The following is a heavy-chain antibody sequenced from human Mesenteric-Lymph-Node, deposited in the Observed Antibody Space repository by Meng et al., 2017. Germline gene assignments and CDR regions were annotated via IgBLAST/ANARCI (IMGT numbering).Heavy chain of an antibody. CDR3: ARDLREWELLLEIDAFDI. V-gene: IGHV3-21*01. J-gene: IGHJ3*02. Sequence: GESLKISCAATGFTFSTYSMNWVRQAPGKGLEWVSSITSTSSYIYYADSVKGRFTISRDNAKNSLYLQMNSLRAEDTAVYYCARDLREWELLLEIDAFDIWGQGTMVTVSS. CDR2: ITSTSSYI. CDR1: GFTFSTYS. D-gene: IGHD1-26*01.